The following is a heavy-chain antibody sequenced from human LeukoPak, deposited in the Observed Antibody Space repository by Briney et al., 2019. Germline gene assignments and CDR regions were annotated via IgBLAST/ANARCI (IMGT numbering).Heavy chain of an antibody. CDR3: TPLHDSKVDSAPFDY. CDR2: IKQDGSEK. V-gene: IGHV3-7*03. Sequence: GGSLRLSCAASGFTFSSYWMSWVRQAPGKGLEWVANIKQDGSEKYYVDSVKGRFAISRDNAKNSLYLQMNSLKIEDTAVYYCTPLHDSKVDSAPFDYWGQGTLVTVSS. J-gene: IGHJ4*02. CDR1: GFTFSSYW. D-gene: IGHD3-22*01.